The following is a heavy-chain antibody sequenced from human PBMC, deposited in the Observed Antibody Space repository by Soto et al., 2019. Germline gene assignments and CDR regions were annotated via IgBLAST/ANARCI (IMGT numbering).Heavy chain of an antibody. CDR1: GGSISSGDYY. J-gene: IGHJ4*02. CDR3: ARGQPAYYYDSSGYPVDY. V-gene: IGHV4-30-4*01. D-gene: IGHD3-22*01. CDR2: IYYSGST. Sequence: QVQLQESGPGLVKPSQTLSLTCTVSGGSISSGDYYWSWIRQPPGKGLEWIGYIYYSGSTYYNPSLKSRVTISVDTSKNQFSLKQSSVTAADTAVYYCARGQPAYYYDSSGYPVDYWGQGTLVTVSS.